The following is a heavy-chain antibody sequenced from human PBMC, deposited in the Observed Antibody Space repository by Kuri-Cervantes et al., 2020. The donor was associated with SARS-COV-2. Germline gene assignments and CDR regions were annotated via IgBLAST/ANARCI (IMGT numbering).Heavy chain of an antibody. CDR3: AKSGYSSSSYYYYYGMDA. V-gene: IGHV3-23*01. D-gene: IGHD6-6*01. CDR1: GFTFSSYA. J-gene: IGHJ6*02. CDR2: ISGSGGST. Sequence: GESLKISCAASGFTFSSYAMSWVRQAPGKGLEWVSAISGSGGSTYYADSVKGRFTIPRDNSKKTLYLQMTSLRAEDTAVYYCAKSGYSSSSYYYYYGMDAWGQGTTVTVSS.